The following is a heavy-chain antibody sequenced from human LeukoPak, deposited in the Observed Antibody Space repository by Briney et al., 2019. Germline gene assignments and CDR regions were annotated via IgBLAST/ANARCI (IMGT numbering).Heavy chain of an antibody. CDR1: GFTFSSYA. V-gene: IGHV3-23*01. CDR2: ISGSGGST. Sequence: GGSLRLSCAASGFTFSSYAMSWVRQAPGKGLEWVSAISGSGGSTYYADSVKGRFTISRDNSKNTLYLQMNSLRAEDTAVYYCAREMVGYCSGGSCPFDYWGQGTLVTVSS. CDR3: AREMVGYCSGGSCPFDY. J-gene: IGHJ4*02. D-gene: IGHD2-15*01.